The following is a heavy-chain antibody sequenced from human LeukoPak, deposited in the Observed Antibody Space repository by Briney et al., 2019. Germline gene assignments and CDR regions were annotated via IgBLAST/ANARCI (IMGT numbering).Heavy chain of an antibody. Sequence: SETLSLTCTVSGGSISSYYWTWIRQPAGKGLEWIGRIYTSGSTNYNPSLKSRVTISVDTSKNQFSLKLSSVTAADTAVYYCARTQHYDFWSGYYGDYWGQGTLVTVSS. CDR1: GGSISSYY. J-gene: IGHJ4*02. CDR3: ARTQHYDFWSGYYGDY. V-gene: IGHV4-4*07. CDR2: IYTSGST. D-gene: IGHD3-3*01.